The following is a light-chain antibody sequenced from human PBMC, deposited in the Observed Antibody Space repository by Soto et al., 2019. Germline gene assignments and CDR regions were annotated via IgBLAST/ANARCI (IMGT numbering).Light chain of an antibody. CDR2: ASS. Sequence: IVMTQTPLSLPVTAGEPASISLRSSQSLFDSDNGNTYLDWYQHKPGQAPRLLIYASSNRATGIPDRFSGSASGTDFTLTINRLEPEDFAVYYCQLYGISPHFGQGTRLEIK. V-gene: IGKV2-40*01. J-gene: IGKJ5*01. CDR3: QLYGISPH. CDR1: QSLFDSDNGNTY.